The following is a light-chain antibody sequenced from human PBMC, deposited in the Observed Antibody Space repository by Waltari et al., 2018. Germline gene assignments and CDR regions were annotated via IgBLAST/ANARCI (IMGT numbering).Light chain of an antibody. CDR1: SSDVGSYYL. CDR3: SSYAGNCNLVV. J-gene: IGLJ2*01. V-gene: IGLV2-23*01. Sequence: QCALTQPASVSGSPGQSIPISCTGTSSDVGSYYLVAWYQQHPGKAPKLMIYEASKRPSGVSNRFSGSKSGNTASLTISGLQAEDEADYYCSSYAGNCNLVVFGGGTKLTVL. CDR2: EAS.